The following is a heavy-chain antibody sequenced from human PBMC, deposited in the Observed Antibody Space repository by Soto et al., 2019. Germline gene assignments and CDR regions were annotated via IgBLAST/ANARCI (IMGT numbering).Heavy chain of an antibody. CDR1: GGTFSSYA. CDR2: IIPIFGTA. D-gene: IGHD1-26*01. J-gene: IGHJ4*02. V-gene: IGHV1-69*13. Sequence: SVKVSCKASGGTFSSYAISWVRQAPGQGLEWMGGIIPIFGTANYAQKFQGRVTITADESTSTAYMELSSLRSEDTAVYYCARRGSYYDAYFDYWGQGTLVTVSS. CDR3: ARRGSYYDAYFDY.